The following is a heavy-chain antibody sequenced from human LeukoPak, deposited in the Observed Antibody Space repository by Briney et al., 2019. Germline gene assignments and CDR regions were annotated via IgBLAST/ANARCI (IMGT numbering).Heavy chain of an antibody. J-gene: IGHJ4*02. CDR2: IIPIFGTA. Sequence: SVNVSCKASGGTFNTHPINWVRQAPGHGLEWIGGIIPIFGTADYAQKFQGRVTITADESTTTAYLELSSLTSDDTAVYYCARAGSGSYSGLDYWGQGTLVTVSS. D-gene: IGHD3-10*01. V-gene: IGHV1-69*13. CDR1: GGTFNTHP. CDR3: ARAGSGSYSGLDY.